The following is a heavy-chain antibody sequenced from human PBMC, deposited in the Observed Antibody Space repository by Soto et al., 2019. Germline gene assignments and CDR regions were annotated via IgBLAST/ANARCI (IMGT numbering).Heavy chain of an antibody. Sequence: SETLSLTCTVSGGSISSYYWSWIRQPPGNELEWIGYIYYSGSTNYNPSLKSRVTISVDTSKNQFSLKLRSVTAADTALYYCASAGKVRGYTYGPFDSWGQGTLVTVSS. CDR1: GGSISSYY. CDR3: ASAGKVRGYTYGPFDS. CDR2: IYYSGST. V-gene: IGHV4-59*08. D-gene: IGHD5-18*01. J-gene: IGHJ4*02.